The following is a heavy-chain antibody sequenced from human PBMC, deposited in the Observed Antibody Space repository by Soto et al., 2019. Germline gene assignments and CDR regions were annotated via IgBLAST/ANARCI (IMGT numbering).Heavy chain of an antibody. CDR2: ISGSGGST. CDR1: GFTFSSYA. D-gene: IGHD3-3*01. J-gene: IGHJ5*02. V-gene: IGHV3-23*01. Sequence: EVQLLESGGGLVQPGGSLRLSCAASGFTFSSYAMSWVRQAPGKGLEWVSAISGSGGSTYYADSVKGRFTISRDNSKNTLYLQMNSLRAEDTAVYYCAKGGPYYDFWSGSSNYGLFDPWGQGTLVTVSS. CDR3: AKGGPYYDFWSGSSNYGLFDP.